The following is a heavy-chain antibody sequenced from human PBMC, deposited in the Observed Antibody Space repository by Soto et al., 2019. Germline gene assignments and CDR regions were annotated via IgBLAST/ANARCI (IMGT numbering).Heavy chain of an antibody. J-gene: IGHJ4*02. V-gene: IGHV4-59*01. CDR3: ARGKRASGYYRDDY. Sequence: QVQLQESGPGLVKPSETLSLTCTVSGDSMNNYYWTWIRQPPGKGLGWIGYIYSSGGTIYSPSLRGRLTISIDTSESQFSLKLTSVTAADTAVYYCARGKRASGYYRDDYLGQGTLVTVSS. CDR1: GDSMNNYY. D-gene: IGHD5-12*01. CDR2: IYSSGGT.